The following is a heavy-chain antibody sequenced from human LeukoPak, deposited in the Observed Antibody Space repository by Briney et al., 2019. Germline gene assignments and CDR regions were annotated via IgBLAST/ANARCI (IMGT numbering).Heavy chain of an antibody. CDR3: ARDRTAVTLFDY. CDR2: VNTDGTIT. CDR1: GFTFTNVW. V-gene: IGHV3-74*01. J-gene: IGHJ4*02. D-gene: IGHD4-17*01. Sequence: GRSLRLSCAASGFTFTNVWMNWVRHAPGKGLGWDSLVNTDGTITYYADSVKGRFTISRDNAKNTLYLQMNSLRAEDTAVYYCARDRTAVTLFDYWGQGALVTVSS.